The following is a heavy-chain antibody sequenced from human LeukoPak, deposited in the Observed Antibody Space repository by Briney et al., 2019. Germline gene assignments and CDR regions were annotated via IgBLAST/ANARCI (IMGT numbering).Heavy chain of an antibody. CDR3: ARDIYLGAMAPQYYYYMDV. V-gene: IGHV4-4*02. J-gene: IGHJ6*03. CDR1: GGSISSSNW. D-gene: IGHD5-18*01. Sequence: PSETLSLTCAVSGGSISSSNWWSWVRQPPGKGLEWIGEIYHSGSTNYNPSLKSRVTISVDKSKNQFSLKLSSVTAADTAAYYCARDIYLGAMAPQYYYYMDVWGKGTTVTVSS. CDR2: IYHSGST.